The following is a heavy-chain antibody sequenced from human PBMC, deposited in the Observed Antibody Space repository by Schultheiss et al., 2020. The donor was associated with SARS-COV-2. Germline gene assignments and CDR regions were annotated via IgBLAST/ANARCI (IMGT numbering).Heavy chain of an antibody. CDR1: GYSFTSYW. CDR2: IYPGDSDT. CDR3: ASGVTGYYYGMDV. V-gene: IGHV5-51*01. J-gene: IGHJ6*02. D-gene: IGHD2-8*02. Sequence: GGSLRLSCKGSGYSFTSYWIGWVRQMPGKGLEWMGIIYPGDSDTKYSPSFQGQVTISADKSISTAYLQWSSLKASDTAMYYCASGVTGYYYGMDVWGQGTTVTVSS.